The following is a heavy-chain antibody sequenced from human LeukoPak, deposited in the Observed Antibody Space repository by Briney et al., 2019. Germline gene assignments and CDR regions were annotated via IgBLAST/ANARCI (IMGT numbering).Heavy chain of an antibody. CDR3: AKWLGGWFLSSMYYFDY. CDR2: ISGSGGST. J-gene: IGHJ4*02. D-gene: IGHD3-10*01. CDR1: GFTFSSYA. Sequence: GGSLRLSCAASGFTFSSYAMSWVRQAPGKGLEWVSAISGSGGSTYYADSVKGRFTISRDNSKNTLYLQMNSLRAVDTAVYYCAKWLGGWFLSSMYYFDYWGQGTLVTVSS. V-gene: IGHV3-23*01.